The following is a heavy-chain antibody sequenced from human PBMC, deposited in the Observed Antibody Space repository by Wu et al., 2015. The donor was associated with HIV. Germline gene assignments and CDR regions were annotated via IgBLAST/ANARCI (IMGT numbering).Heavy chain of an antibody. V-gene: IGHV1-24*01. J-gene: IGHJ3*02. Sequence: HDQLVQSGAEVKKPGASVKVSCKVSGYTLSKLSVHWVRQAPGKGLEWMGGSDPEDGETVYAQKFQGRLTMTEDTSTDTAYVELRSLRFEDTAVYYCTTLRGGYYAGSDIPAAFDIWGQGTMVTVSP. CDR3: TTLRGGYYAGSDIPAAFDI. CDR1: GYTLSKLS. D-gene: IGHD3-10*01. CDR2: SDPEDGET.